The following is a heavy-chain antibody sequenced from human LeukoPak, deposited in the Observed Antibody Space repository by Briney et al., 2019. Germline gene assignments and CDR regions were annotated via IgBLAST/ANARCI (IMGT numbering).Heavy chain of an antibody. Sequence: SETLSLTCTVSAGSISSSSYYWGWIRQPPGKGLEWIGSIYYSGSTYYNPSLKSRVTISVDTSKNHLSLKLSSVTAADTAVYYCARFVVVPSATTITTKYMDVWGKGTTVTVSS. CDR2: IYYSGST. V-gene: IGHV4-39*02. J-gene: IGHJ6*03. CDR1: AGSISSSSYY. CDR3: ARFVVVPSATTITTKYMDV. D-gene: IGHD2-2*01.